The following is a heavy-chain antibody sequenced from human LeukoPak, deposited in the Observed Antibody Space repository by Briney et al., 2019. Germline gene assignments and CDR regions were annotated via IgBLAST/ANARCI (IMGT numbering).Heavy chain of an antibody. D-gene: IGHD2-2*02. CDR1: GFTFDDYA. CDR3: AKDQVPAAILFQFHP. V-gene: IGHV3-9*01. CDR2: ISWNSGSI. Sequence: GRSLRLSCAASGFTFDDYAMHWVRQAPGKGLEWVSGISWNSGSIGYADSVKGRFTISRDNAKNSLYLQMNSLRAEDTALYYCAKDQVPAAILFQFHPWGQGTLVTVSS. J-gene: IGHJ5*02.